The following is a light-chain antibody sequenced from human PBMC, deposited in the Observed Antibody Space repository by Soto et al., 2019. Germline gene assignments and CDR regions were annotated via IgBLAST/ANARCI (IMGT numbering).Light chain of an antibody. CDR2: GAS. V-gene: IGKV3-20*01. J-gene: IGKJ1*01. CDR1: QSVSSSY. Sequence: EIVLTQSPGTLSLSPGERATLSCRASQSVSSSYLAWYQQKPGQAPRLLIYGASSRATGIPDRFSGSGSGTDFTLTISRLEPEDFAVDYCQQSPPAWTFGQGTKVEIK. CDR3: QQSPPAWT.